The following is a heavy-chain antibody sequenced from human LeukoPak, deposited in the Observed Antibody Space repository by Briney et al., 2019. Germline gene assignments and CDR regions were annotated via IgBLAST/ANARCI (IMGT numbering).Heavy chain of an antibody. CDR1: GITLSSYW. D-gene: IGHD3-22*01. J-gene: IGHJ4*02. CDR2: INSDGGST. Sequence: PGGSLRLSCAASGITLSSYWMHWVRQVPGKGLVWVPRINSDGGSTSYADSVKGRFTISRDNAKTTLYLQMNSLSVEDTAIYYCVRGPNSGYGRFDYWGQGTLVTVSS. V-gene: IGHV3-74*01. CDR3: VRGPNSGYGRFDY.